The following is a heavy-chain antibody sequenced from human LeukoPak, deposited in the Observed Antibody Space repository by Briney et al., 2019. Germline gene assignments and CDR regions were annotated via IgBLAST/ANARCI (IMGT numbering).Heavy chain of an antibody. CDR1: GGSISSYY. Sequence: PSETLSLTCTVSGGSISSYYWSWIRQPPGKGLEWIGYIYYSGSTNYNPSLKSRVTISVDTSKNQFSLKLSSVTAADTAVYYCARLTEKDPGTFNYFYYYYLDVWGKGTTVTVSS. CDR3: ARLTEKDPGTFNYFYYYYLDV. D-gene: IGHD3-10*01. V-gene: IGHV4-59*08. J-gene: IGHJ6*03. CDR2: IYYSGST.